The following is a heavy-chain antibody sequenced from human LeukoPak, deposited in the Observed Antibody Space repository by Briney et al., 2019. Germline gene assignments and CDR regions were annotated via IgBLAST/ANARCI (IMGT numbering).Heavy chain of an antibody. CDR3: ARMEVGRITIFGVDL. CDR2: ISAYNGNT. Sequence: GASVKVSCNSSGYTFTDYYMHWVRQAPGQGLEWMGWISAYNGNTNYAQKLQGRVTMTTDTSTSTAYMELRSLRSDDTAVYYCARMEVGRITIFGVDLWGQGTLVTVSS. V-gene: IGHV1-18*04. D-gene: IGHD3-3*01. CDR1: GYTFTDYY. J-gene: IGHJ5*02.